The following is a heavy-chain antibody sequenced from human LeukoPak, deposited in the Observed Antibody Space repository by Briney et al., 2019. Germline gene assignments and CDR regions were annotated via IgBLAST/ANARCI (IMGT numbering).Heavy chain of an antibody. V-gene: IGHV1-69*04. CDR2: IIPILGIA. D-gene: IGHD3-3*01. CDR3: ARAQPKEWLLGDSEVNDAFDI. CDR1: GGTFSSYA. J-gene: IGHJ3*02. Sequence: GASVKVSCKASGGTFSSYAISWVRQAPGQGLEWMGRIIPILGIANYAQKFQGRVTITADKSTSTAYMELSSLRSEDTAVYYCARAQPKEWLLGDSEVNDAFDIWGQGTMVTVSS.